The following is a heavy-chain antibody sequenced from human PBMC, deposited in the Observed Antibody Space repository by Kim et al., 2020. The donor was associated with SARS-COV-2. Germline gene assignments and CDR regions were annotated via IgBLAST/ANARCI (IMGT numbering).Heavy chain of an antibody. V-gene: IGHV4-39*01. CDR2: IYYSGST. J-gene: IGHJ4*02. CDR3: ARLASSIAARPVRIFDY. CDR1: GGSISSSSYY. Sequence: SETLSLTCTVSGGSISSSSYYWGWIRQPPGKGLEWIGSIYYSGSTYYNPSLKSRVTISVDTSKNQFSLKLSSVTATDTAVYYCARLASSIAARPVRIFDYWGQGTLVTVSS. D-gene: IGHD6-6*01.